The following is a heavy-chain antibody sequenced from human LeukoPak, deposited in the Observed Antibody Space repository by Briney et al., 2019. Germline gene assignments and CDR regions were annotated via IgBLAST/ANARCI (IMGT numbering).Heavy chain of an antibody. Sequence: ASVKVSCKASGSTFIDYYIQWVRQAPGQGLEWMGWVNPDSGDIKYAQNFQGRVTMTRDTSIGTVYMELNRLTSDDTGVYYCARGAFAGYDYSGALFYNRFDPWGQGTLVTVSS. CDR2: VNPDSGDI. CDR1: GSTFIDYY. V-gene: IGHV1-2*02. D-gene: IGHD5-12*01. J-gene: IGHJ5*02. CDR3: ARGAFAGYDYSGALFYNRFDP.